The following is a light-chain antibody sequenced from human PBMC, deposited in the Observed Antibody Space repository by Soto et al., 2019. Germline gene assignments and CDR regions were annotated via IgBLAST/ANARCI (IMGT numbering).Light chain of an antibody. J-gene: IGLJ2*01. CDR2: EVS. Sequence: QSALTQPASVSGSPGQSIIISCTGTSSDVDTCKYVSWYQQHPGKAPKLMIYEVSHRPSGVSDRFSGSKSGNTASLTISGLQAEDEADYYCCSYAGSTTRVLFGGGTKVTVL. CDR3: CSYAGSTTRVL. V-gene: IGLV2-14*01. CDR1: SSDVDTCKY.